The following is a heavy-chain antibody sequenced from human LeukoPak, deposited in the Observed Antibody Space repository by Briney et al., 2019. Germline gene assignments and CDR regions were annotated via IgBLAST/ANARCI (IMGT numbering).Heavy chain of an antibody. D-gene: IGHD2-2*01. CDR2: IIPILGIA. J-gene: IGHJ3*02. Sequence: SVKVSCKSSGGTFSSYTISWVRQAPGQGLEWMGRIIPILGIANYAQKFQGRVTITADKSTSTAYMELGSLRSEDTAVYYCARESSTSFKKDAFDIWGQGTMVTVSS. CDR3: ARESSTSFKKDAFDI. V-gene: IGHV1-69*04. CDR1: GGTFSSYT.